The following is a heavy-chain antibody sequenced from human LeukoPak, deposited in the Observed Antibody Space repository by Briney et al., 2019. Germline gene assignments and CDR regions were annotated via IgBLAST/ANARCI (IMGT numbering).Heavy chain of an antibody. V-gene: IGHV3-30*03. CDR2: ISYDGSNK. Sequence: GRSLRLSCAASGFTFSSYGMHWVRQAPGKGLEWVAVISYDGSNKYYADSVKGRFTISRDNSKNTLYLQMNSLRAEDTAVYYCARWCGSYLGGTPDAFDIWGQGTMVTVSS. D-gene: IGHD1-26*01. CDR1: GFTFSSYG. J-gene: IGHJ3*02. CDR3: ARWCGSYLGGTPDAFDI.